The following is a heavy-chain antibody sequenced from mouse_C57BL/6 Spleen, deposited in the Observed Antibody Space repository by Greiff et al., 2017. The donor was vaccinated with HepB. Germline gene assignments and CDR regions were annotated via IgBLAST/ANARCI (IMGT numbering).Heavy chain of an antibody. CDR3: ARRDYYGKGAAMDY. Sequence: VQLQQSGPELVKPGASVKISCKASGYTFTDYYMNWVKQSHGKSLEWIGDINPNNGGTSYNQKFKGKATLTVDKSASTAYMELRSLTSEDSAAYYCARRDYYGKGAAMDYWGQGTSVTVSS. D-gene: IGHD1-1*01. CDR2: INPNNGGT. J-gene: IGHJ4*01. V-gene: IGHV1-26*01. CDR1: GYTFTDYY.